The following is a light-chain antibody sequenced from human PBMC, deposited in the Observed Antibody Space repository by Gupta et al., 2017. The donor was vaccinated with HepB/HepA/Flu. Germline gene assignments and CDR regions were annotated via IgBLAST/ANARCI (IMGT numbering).Light chain of an antibody. CDR2: DSS. CDR3: QQGKNWPPLT. J-gene: IGKJ4*01. Sequence: ETVLTQSPATLSLSPGERATLSCRASQSVDIYLDWYQQRPGQAPRLLIYDSSNRATGIPARFSGSGSGTDFTLTISSLEPEDFAVYYCQQGKNWPPLTFGGGTKVEMK. CDR1: QSVDIY. V-gene: IGKV3-11*01.